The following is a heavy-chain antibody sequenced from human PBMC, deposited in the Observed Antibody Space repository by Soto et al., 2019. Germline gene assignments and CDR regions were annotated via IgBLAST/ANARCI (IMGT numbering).Heavy chain of an antibody. Sequence: EVQLVESGGGLGQPGGSLRLSCAASGFTFSSYSMHWVRQAPGKGLEWVSYISSSSSTIDYADSVKGRFTITRDNAKNSLHLQMNSLRDEDTAVYYCARDPGALGWYFDLWGRGTLVTVSS. D-gene: IGHD1-26*01. CDR1: GFTFSSYS. CDR3: ARDPGALGWYFDL. J-gene: IGHJ2*01. V-gene: IGHV3-48*02. CDR2: ISSSSSTI.